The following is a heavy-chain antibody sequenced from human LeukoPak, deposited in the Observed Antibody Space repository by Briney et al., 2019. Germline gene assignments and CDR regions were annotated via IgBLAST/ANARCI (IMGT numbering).Heavy chain of an antibody. CDR2: IYYSGST. Sequence: SSETLSLTCTVSGGSISGYYWSWIRQPPGKGLXXIGYIYYSGSTNYNPSLRSRVTISVDTSKNQFSLRLTSVTATDTAVYYCARLHSSRAEEFDPWGQGTLVTVSS. CDR1: GGSISGYY. J-gene: IGHJ5*02. V-gene: IGHV4-59*01. CDR3: ARLHSSRAEEFDP.